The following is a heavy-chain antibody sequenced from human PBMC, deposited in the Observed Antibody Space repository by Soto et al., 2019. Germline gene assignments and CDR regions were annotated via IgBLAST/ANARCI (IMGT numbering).Heavy chain of an antibody. CDR2: IWYDGTNE. CDR3: ARDDIPGIAVYTYGIDV. D-gene: IGHD6-19*01. J-gene: IGHJ6*02. V-gene: IGHV3-33*01. Sequence: VQLVESGGGVVQPGRSLRLSXXXXXXIFSNFGMHWVRQAPGKGLEWVAVIWYDGTNEYYADSVKGRFTISKDNSKNTLYLKMNSLRAEDTAVYYCARDDIPGIAVYTYGIDVWGQGTTVTVSS. CDR1: XXIFSNFG.